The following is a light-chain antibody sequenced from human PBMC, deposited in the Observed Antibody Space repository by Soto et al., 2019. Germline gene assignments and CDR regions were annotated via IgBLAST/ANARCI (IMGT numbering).Light chain of an antibody. J-gene: IGLJ1*01. CDR1: SSNIGSDY. V-gene: IGLV1-47*01. CDR2: RNN. CDR3: AAWDDSLSGYV. Sequence: QSVLPQPPSASGTPGQRVTISCSGSSSNIGSDYVYWYQQFPGTAPKLLIYRNNPRPSGVPDRFSGSKSGTSASLAISGLRSEDEADYYCAAWDDSLSGYVFGTGTKVTVL.